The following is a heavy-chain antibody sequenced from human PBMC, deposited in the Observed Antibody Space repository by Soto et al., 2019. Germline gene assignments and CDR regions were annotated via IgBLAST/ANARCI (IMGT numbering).Heavy chain of an antibody. V-gene: IGHV1-69*12. CDR3: ARGSDIVLGPAAMRGFDY. D-gene: IGHD2-2*01. Sequence: QVQLVQSGAEVKKPGSSVKVSCKASGGTFSSYAISWVRQAPGQGLEWMGGIIPIFGTANYAQKFQGRVTITADESTSTAYMELSSLRSEDTAVYYCARGSDIVLGPAAMRGFDYWGQGTLVTVSS. CDR2: IIPIFGTA. J-gene: IGHJ4*02. CDR1: GGTFSSYA.